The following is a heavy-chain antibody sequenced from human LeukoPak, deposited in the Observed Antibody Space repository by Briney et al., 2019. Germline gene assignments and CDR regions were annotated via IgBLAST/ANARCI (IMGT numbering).Heavy chain of an antibody. V-gene: IGHV3-43*01. CDR2: ISWDGGST. D-gene: IGHD6-13*01. Sequence: SGGSLRLSCAASGFTFDDYTMHWVRQAPGKGLEWVSLISWDGGSTYYADSVKGRFTISRDNSKNTLYLQMNSLRAEDTAVYYCAKDRGSSWLNWFDPWGQGTLVTVSS. J-gene: IGHJ5*02. CDR3: AKDRGSSWLNWFDP. CDR1: GFTFDDYT.